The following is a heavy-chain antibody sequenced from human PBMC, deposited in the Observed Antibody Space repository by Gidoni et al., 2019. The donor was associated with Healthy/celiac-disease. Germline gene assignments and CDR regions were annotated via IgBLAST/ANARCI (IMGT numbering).Heavy chain of an antibody. D-gene: IGHD3-3*01. V-gene: IGHV4-39*01. J-gene: IGHJ6*02. Sequence: QLQLQESGPGLVKPSETLSLTCTVSGGSISSSSYYWGWIRQPPGKGLEWIGSIYYSGSTYYNPSLKSRVTISVDTSKNQFSLKLSSVTAADTAVYYCASGGGRFLEWLPYYYYYYGMDVWGQGTTVTVSS. CDR2: IYYSGST. CDR1: GGSISSSSYY. CDR3: ASGGGRFLEWLPYYYYYYGMDV.